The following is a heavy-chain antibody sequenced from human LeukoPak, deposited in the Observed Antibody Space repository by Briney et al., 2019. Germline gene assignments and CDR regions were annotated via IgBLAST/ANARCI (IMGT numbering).Heavy chain of an antibody. V-gene: IGHV3-30-3*01. CDR1: GFTFSSYA. CDR3: AALEEMATITSSG. Sequence: GRSLRLSCAATGFTFSSYAMHWVRQAPGKGLEWVAVISYDGSNKYYADSVKGRFTISRDNSKNTLYLQMNSLRAEDTAVYYCAALEEMATITSSGWGQGTMVTVSS. J-gene: IGHJ3*01. CDR2: ISYDGSNK. D-gene: IGHD5-24*01.